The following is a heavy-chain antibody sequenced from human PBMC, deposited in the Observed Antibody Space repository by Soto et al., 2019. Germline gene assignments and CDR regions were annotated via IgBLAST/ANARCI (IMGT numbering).Heavy chain of an antibody. V-gene: IGHV4-39*01. J-gene: IGHJ5*02. CDR1: GGSISSSSYY. D-gene: IGHD3-10*01. CDR2: IYYSGST. Sequence: PSETLSLTCTVSGGSISSSSYYWGWIRQPPGKGLEWIGSIYYSGSTYYNPSLKSRVTISVDTSKNQFSLKLSSVTAADTAVYYCARHRTYYYGSGSSDWFDPWGQGTLVTVSS. CDR3: ARHRTYYYGSGSSDWFDP.